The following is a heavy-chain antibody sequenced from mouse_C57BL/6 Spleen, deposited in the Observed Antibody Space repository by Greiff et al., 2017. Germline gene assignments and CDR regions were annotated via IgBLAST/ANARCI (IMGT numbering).Heavy chain of an antibody. CDR3: ATYSPFAY. D-gene: IGHD2-12*01. V-gene: IGHV5-17*01. CDR2: ISSGSSTI. CDR1: GFTFSTYG. J-gene: IGHJ3*01. Sequence: EVHLVESGGGLVKPGGSPNLSCAASGFTFSTYGMTWVRQAPEKGLEWFANISSGSSTIDYADTVKGRFTISRDNAKNTLFLQMTSLRSEDTAMYYCATYSPFAYWGQGTLVTVSA.